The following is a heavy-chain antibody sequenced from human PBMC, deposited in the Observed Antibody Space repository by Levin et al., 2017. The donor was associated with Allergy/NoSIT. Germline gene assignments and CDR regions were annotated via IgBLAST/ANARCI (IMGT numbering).Heavy chain of an antibody. V-gene: IGHV1-69*13. D-gene: IGHD2/OR15-2a*01. Sequence: SVKVSCKASGGTISTYTFAWVRQAPGQGLEGMGGITPLFGTTNYAQKFQGRVTITADESTSTAYMELNSLTSEDTAMYYCAREGNRGGYFYWGQGTLVTVSS. J-gene: IGHJ4*02. CDR2: ITPLFGTT. CDR1: GGTISTYT. CDR3: AREGNRGGYFY.